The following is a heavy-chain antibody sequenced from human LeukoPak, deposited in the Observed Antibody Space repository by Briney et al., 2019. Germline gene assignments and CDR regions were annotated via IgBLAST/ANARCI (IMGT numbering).Heavy chain of an antibody. D-gene: IGHD3-10*01. CDR3: ARDSRWLGYWYFDL. V-gene: IGHV4-59*01. CDR2: IYSSGST. Sequence: PSETLSLTCTVSGGSISSYYWSWIRQPPGKGLEWIGYIYSSGSTNYNPSLKSRVTISVDTSKKQFSLKLSSVTAADTAVYYCARDSRWLGYWYFDLWGRGTLVTVSS. J-gene: IGHJ2*01. CDR1: GGSISSYY.